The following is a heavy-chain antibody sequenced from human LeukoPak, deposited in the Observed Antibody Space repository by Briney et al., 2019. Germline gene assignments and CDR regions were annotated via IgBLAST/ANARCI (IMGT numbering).Heavy chain of an antibody. J-gene: IGHJ4*02. D-gene: IGHD6-13*01. V-gene: IGHV4-4*02. CDR1: IGSISSSKW. CDR2: IYYSGST. Sequence: SETLSLTCSVSIGSISSSKWWSWVRQSPVKGLEWIGSIYYSGSTYYNPSLKSRVTISVDTSKNQFSLKLSSVTAADTAVYYCARHDSTAGPIDYWGQGTLVTVSS. CDR3: ARHDSTAGPIDY.